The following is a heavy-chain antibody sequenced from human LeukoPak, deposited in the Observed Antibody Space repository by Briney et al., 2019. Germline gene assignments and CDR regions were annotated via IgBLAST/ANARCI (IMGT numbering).Heavy chain of an antibody. V-gene: IGHV3-30*03. CDR2: ISYDGSNK. Sequence: PGGSLRLSCAASGFTFSSYGMHWVRQAPGKGLEWVAVISYDGSNKYYADSVKGRFTISRDNSKNTLYLQMNSLRAGDTAVYYCATGPYSFDYWGQGTLVTVSS. J-gene: IGHJ4*02. CDR1: GFTFSSYG. CDR3: ATGPYSFDY. D-gene: IGHD2-21*01.